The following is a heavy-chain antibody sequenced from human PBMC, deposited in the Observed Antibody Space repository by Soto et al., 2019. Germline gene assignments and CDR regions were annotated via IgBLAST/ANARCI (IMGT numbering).Heavy chain of an antibody. CDR1: GYTFSSFG. V-gene: IGHV1-18*01. D-gene: IGHD2-15*01. Sequence: ASVKVSCKASGYTFSSFGINWVRQAPGQGLEWGGWVSVYNDDTKYAQNFQGRVSLTPDTSTSTTSMAVGSLRSDDTAVYYCARTCRSGGSCYHEYWGEGTLVTVSS. CDR2: VSVYNDDT. CDR3: ARTCRSGGSCYHEY. J-gene: IGHJ4*02.